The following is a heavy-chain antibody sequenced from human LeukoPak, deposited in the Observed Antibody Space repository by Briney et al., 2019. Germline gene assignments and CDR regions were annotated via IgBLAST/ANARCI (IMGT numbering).Heavy chain of an antibody. CDR2: ISYDGSNK. V-gene: IGHV3-30*18. J-gene: IGHJ4*02. Sequence: GKSLRLSCAASGFTFSSYGMHWVRQAPGKGLEWVAVISYDGSNKYYADSVKGRFTISRDNSKNTLYLQMNSLRAEDTAVYYCAKGSSSWFLFDYWGQGTLVTVSS. D-gene: IGHD6-13*01. CDR3: AKGSSSWFLFDY. CDR1: GFTFSSYG.